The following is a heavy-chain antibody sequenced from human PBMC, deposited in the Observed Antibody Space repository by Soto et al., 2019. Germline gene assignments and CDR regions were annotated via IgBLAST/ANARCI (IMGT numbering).Heavy chain of an antibody. Sequence: LRLSCAASGFTFSSYSMNWVRQAPGKGLEWVSSISSSSSYIYYADSVKGRFTISRDNAKNSLYLQMNSLRAEDTAVYYCARGVVVAATRDWFDPWGQGTLVTVSS. D-gene: IGHD2-15*01. CDR3: ARGVVVAATRDWFDP. CDR2: ISSSSSYI. J-gene: IGHJ5*02. V-gene: IGHV3-21*01. CDR1: GFTFSSYS.